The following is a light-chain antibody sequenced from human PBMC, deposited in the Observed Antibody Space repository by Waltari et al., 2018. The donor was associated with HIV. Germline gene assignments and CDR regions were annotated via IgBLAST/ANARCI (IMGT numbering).Light chain of an antibody. CDR3: AAWDDSLNGPL. Sequence: QSVLTQPPSASGTPGQRVTISSSGSSSHGGRHSVSWYRQFPGTAPKLLIYKTNQRPSGVPDRFSGSKSGTSASLAISGLQSDDESVYYCAAWDDSLNGPLFGGGTQLTVL. CDR1: SSHGGRHS. V-gene: IGLV1-44*01. J-gene: IGLJ2*01. CDR2: KTN.